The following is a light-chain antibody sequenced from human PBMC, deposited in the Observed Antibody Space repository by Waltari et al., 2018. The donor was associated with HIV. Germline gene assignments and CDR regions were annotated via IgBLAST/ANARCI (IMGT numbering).Light chain of an antibody. CDR1: QGISNF. V-gene: IGKV1-27*01. CDR3: QKYKRALLT. J-gene: IGKJ5*01. CDR2: AAS. Sequence: DIQMTQSPASLSASVGDRVTITGRASQGISNFLAWYQQKPGKVPRLLIYAASTLHSGVPSRFSGSGSGTDFTLTISSLQTEDVATYYCQKYKRALLTFGQGTRLEIK.